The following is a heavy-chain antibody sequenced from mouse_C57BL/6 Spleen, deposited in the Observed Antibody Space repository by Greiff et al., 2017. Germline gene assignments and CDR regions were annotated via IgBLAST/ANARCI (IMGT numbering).Heavy chain of an antibody. Sequence: QVQLQQSGAELVKPGASVKLSCKASGYTFTSYWMQWVKQRPGQGLEWIGEIDPSDSYTNYNQKFKGKATLTVDTSSSTAYMQLSSLTSEDSAVYYCARRVTTHSGGYWGQGTTLTVSS. J-gene: IGHJ2*01. CDR3: ARRVTTHSGGY. CDR1: GYTFTSYW. V-gene: IGHV1-50*01. CDR2: IDPSDSYT. D-gene: IGHD1-1*01.